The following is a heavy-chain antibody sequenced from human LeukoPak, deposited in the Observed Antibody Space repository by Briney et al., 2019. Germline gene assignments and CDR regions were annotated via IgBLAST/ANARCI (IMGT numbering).Heavy chain of an antibody. CDR3: ARKYCDFLTGYFGYFDY. V-gene: IGHV4-59*01. CDR2: IYYSGST. D-gene: IGHD3-9*01. Sequence: SETLSLTCTVSGGSISSYYWSWIRQPPGKGLEWIGYIYYSGSTNYNPSLKSRVTISVDTSKNQFSLKLSSVPAADTAVYYCARKYCDFLTGYFGYFDYWGQGTLVTVSS. J-gene: IGHJ4*02. CDR1: GGSISSYY.